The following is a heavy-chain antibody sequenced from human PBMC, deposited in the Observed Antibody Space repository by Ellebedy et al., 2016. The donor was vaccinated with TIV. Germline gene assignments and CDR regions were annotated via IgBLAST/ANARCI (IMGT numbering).Heavy chain of an antibody. CDR1: GGSISSSSYY. J-gene: IGHJ4*02. CDR3: ARERGDGDYDY. D-gene: IGHD4-17*01. V-gene: IGHV4-31*03. CDR2: IYYSGST. Sequence: SETLSLTXTVSGGSISSSSYYWGWIRQHPGKGLEWIGYIYYSGSTYYNPSLKSRVTISVDTSKNQFSLKLSSVTAADTAVYYCARERGDGDYDYWGQGTLVTVSS.